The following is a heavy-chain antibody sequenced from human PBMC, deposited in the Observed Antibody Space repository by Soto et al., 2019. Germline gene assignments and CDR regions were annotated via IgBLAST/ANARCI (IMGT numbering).Heavy chain of an antibody. J-gene: IGHJ4*02. D-gene: IGHD6-13*01. V-gene: IGHV3-48*02. CDR2: ISSSSSTI. CDR1: GFTFSSYS. CDR3: ARGYSSRSMYYFDY. Sequence: GSLRRSCAASGFTFSSYSMNWVRQAPGKGLEWVSYISSSSSTIYYADSVKGRFTISRDNAKNSLYLQMNSLRDEDTAVYYCARGYSSRSMYYFDYWGQGTLVTVSS.